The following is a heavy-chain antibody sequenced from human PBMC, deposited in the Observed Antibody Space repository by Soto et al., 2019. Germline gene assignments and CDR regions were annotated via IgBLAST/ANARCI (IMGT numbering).Heavy chain of an antibody. V-gene: IGHV1-18*01. Sequence: QVQPLQSGAEVKKPGASVKVSCKASGYTFTSYGISWVRQAPGQGLEWMGWISAYNGNTNYAQKLQGRVTMTTDTSTSTAYMELRSLRSDDTAVYYCARDLPDRYCSGGNCYPGGWFDPWGQGTLVTVSS. CDR2: ISAYNGNT. CDR1: GYTFTSYG. CDR3: ARDLPDRYCSGGNCYPGGWFDP. D-gene: IGHD2-15*01. J-gene: IGHJ5*02.